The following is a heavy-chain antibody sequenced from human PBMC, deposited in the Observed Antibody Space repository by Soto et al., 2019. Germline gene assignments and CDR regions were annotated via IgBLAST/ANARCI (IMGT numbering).Heavy chain of an antibody. Sequence: EVQLVESGGGLVQPGGSRRLSCAASGFTVSSNYMSWVRQAPGKGLEWVSVIYSGGSTYYADSVKGRFTISRDNSKNTLYLQMNSLRAEDTAVYYCARDAADGTWYDNWGQGTMVTVSS. CDR2: IYSGGST. CDR3: ARDAADGTWYDN. D-gene: IGHD6-13*01. J-gene: IGHJ3*02. V-gene: IGHV3-66*01. CDR1: GFTVSSNY.